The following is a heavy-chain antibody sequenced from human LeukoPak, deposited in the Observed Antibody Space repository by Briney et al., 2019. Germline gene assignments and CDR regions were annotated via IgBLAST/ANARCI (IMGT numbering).Heavy chain of an antibody. J-gene: IGHJ5*02. D-gene: IGHD3-10*01. CDR1: GYTFTSYA. V-gene: IGHV1-3*01. Sequence: ASVKVSCKASGYTFTSYAMHWVRQAPGQRLEWMGWINAGNGNTKYSQKFQGRVTITRDTSASTAYMELSSLRSEDTAVYYCARAPPMVRGVIKGDNWFDPWAREPWSPSPQ. CDR2: INAGNGNT. CDR3: ARAPPMVRGVIKGDNWFDP.